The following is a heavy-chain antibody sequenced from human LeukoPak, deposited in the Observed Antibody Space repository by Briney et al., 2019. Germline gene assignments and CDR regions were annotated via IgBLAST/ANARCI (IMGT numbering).Heavy chain of an antibody. CDR1: GFTFSSYW. J-gene: IGHJ3*02. Sequence: GGSLRLSCAASGFTFSSYWMYWVRQAPGKGLVGVSRINTDGSSTTYADSVKGRFTISRDNAKNTVYLQMNSLRAEDTAVYYCARVLAVAGTGAFDIWGQGTMVTVSS. CDR3: ARVLAVAGTGAFDI. CDR2: INTDGSST. D-gene: IGHD6-19*01. V-gene: IGHV3-74*01.